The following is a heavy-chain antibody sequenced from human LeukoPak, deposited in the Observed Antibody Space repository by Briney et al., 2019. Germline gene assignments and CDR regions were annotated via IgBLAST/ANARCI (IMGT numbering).Heavy chain of an antibody. V-gene: IGHV2-5*01. CDR3: ALQLLLTGYPKAFDY. CDR2: IYWNDDK. D-gene: IGHD3-9*01. CDR1: GFSLSTSGVG. J-gene: IGHJ4*02. Sequence: SGPTLVKPTQTLTLTCTFSGFSLSTSGVGVGWIRQPPGKALEWLALIYWNDDKRYSPSLKSRLTITKDTSKNQVVLTMTNMDPVDTATYYCALQLLLTGYPKAFDYWGQGTLVTVSS.